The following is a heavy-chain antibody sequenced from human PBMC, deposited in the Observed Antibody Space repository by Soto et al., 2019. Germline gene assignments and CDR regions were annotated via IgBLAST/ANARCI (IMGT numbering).Heavy chain of an antibody. CDR1: GASIISWEHY. D-gene: IGHD3-10*01. Sequence: SETLSLTCTVSGASIISWEHYWSWPRQAPGKGLEWIGLIYYSGTTNYNPSLESRVTISVDTSKNQFSLKLSSVTAADTAVYYCAREYSGSYREPYGMDVWGQGTPVTVSS. CDR3: AREYSGSYREPYGMDV. J-gene: IGHJ6*02. CDR2: IYYSGTT. V-gene: IGHV4-61*08.